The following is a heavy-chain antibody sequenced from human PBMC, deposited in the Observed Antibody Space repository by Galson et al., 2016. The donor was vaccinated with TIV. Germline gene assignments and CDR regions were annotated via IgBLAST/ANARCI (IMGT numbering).Heavy chain of an antibody. D-gene: IGHD3/OR15-3a*01. V-gene: IGHV3-23*01. Sequence: SLRLSCAASGFKFDVSPMIWIRQAPGMGLEWVSAMSGTGFSTYYADSVKGRFTITRDLSNSTLFLRMNSLRAEDTAIYYCAKIEGRTGLGFRYFDYWGQGTLVTVSS. CDR2: MSGTGFST. CDR1: GFKFDVSP. CDR3: AKIEGRTGLGFRYFDY. J-gene: IGHJ4*02.